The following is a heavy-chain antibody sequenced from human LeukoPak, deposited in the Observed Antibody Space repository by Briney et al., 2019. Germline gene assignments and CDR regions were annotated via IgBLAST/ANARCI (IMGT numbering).Heavy chain of an antibody. J-gene: IGHJ4*02. CDR3: AKAYTGRTAMVDY. Sequence: PGGSLRLSCAASGFTFSSYGMHWVRQAPGKGLEWVAVISYDGSNKYYADSVKGRFTISRDNSKNTLYLQMNSLRAEDTAVYYCAKAYTGRTAMVDYWGQGTLVTVSS. D-gene: IGHD5-18*01. V-gene: IGHV3-30*18. CDR1: GFTFSSYG. CDR2: ISYDGSNK.